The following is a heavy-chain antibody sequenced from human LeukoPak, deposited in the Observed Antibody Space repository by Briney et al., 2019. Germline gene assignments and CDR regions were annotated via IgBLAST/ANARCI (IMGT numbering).Heavy chain of an antibody. V-gene: IGHV3-23*01. CDR3: AKDDRFGGNFDY. CDR2: ISGSGGST. CDR1: GFTFSSYA. D-gene: IGHD3-16*01. J-gene: IGHJ4*02. Sequence: GGSLRLSCAASGFTFSSYAMSWVRQASGKGLEWVSAISGSGGSTYYADSVKGRFTISRDNSKNTLYLQMNSLRAEDTAVYYCAKDDRFGGNFDYWGQGTLVTVSS.